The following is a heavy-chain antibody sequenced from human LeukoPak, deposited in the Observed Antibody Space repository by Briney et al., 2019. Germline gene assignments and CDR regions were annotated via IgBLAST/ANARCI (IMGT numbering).Heavy chain of an antibody. CDR1: GFTFSSYA. Sequence: GGSLRLSCAASGFTFSSYAMSWVRQAPGKGLEWVSLISGSGGSTYYADSVKGRFTISRDNSKNTLYLQMNSLRAEDTAVYYCAKPGLRFLEWLPDYWGQGTLVTVSS. V-gene: IGHV3-23*01. J-gene: IGHJ4*02. CDR3: AKPGLRFLEWLPDY. D-gene: IGHD3-3*01. CDR2: ISGSGGST.